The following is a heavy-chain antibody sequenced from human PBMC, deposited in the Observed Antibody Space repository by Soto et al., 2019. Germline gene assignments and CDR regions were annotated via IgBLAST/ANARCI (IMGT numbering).Heavy chain of an antibody. CDR2: IYYSGST. V-gene: IGHV4-39*01. J-gene: IGHJ4*02. CDR1: DGSISSSSYY. CDR3: ARQWDYRYCFDY. Sequence: SETLSLTCTVSDGSISSSSYYWGWIRQPPGKGLEWIGNIYYSGSTYYNPSLKSRVTISVDTSKNQFSLKLSSVTAADTAVYYCARQWDYRYCFDYWGQGTLVTVSS. D-gene: IGHD4-4*01.